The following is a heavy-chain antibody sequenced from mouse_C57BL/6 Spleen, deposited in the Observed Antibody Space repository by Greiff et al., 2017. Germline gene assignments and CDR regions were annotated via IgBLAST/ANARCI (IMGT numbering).Heavy chain of an antibody. CDR3: TRYVRLPPIDY. J-gene: IGHJ4*01. D-gene: IGHD2-2*01. Sequence: EVHLVESGAGLVKPGGSLTLSCAASGFTFSSYAMSWVSQTPEKRLEWVAYISSGGDYIYYADTVKGRFTISRDNARNTLYLQMSRLKSEYTAMYYCTRYVRLPPIDYWGQGTSVTVSS. CDR2: ISSGGDYI. V-gene: IGHV5-9-1*02. CDR1: GFTFSSYA.